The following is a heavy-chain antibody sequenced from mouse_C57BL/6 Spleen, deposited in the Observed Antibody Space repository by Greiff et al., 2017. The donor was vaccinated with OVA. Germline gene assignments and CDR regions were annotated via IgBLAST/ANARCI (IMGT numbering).Heavy chain of an antibody. V-gene: IGHV1-18*01. Sequence: VQLQQSGPELVKPGASVKIPCKASGYTFTDYNMDWVKQSHGKSLEWIGDINPNNGGTIYNQKFKGKATLTVDKSSSTAYMELRSLTSEDTAVYYCARRAAQATGYAMDYWGQGTSVTVSS. CDR1: GYTFTDYN. CDR2: INPNNGGT. D-gene: IGHD3-2*02. J-gene: IGHJ4*01. CDR3: ARRAAQATGYAMDY.